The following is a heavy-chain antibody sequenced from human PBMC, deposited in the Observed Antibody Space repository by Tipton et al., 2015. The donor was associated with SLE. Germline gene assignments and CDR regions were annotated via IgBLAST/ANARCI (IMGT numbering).Heavy chain of an antibody. D-gene: IGHD2-15*01. CDR3: ARHDLSGQFFDF. CDR1: GFLFTNFW. CDR2: VYPGDSDT. J-gene: IGHJ4*02. Sequence: QLVQSGAEVKKQGESLKISCKGSGFLFTNFWIGWVRQMPGKGLEWMGIVYPGDSDTRHSPSFQGQVTISVDKSISTAYLQWSSLKASDTAMYYCARHDLSGQFFDFWGQGTPVTVSS. V-gene: IGHV5-51*01.